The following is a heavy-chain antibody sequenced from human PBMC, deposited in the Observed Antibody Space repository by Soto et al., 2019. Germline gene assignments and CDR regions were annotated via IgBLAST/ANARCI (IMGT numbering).Heavy chain of an antibody. Sequence: QVQLVQSGAEVKKPGASVKVSCKASGYTFTSYDINWVRQATGQGLEWMGWMNPNSGNTGYAQKFQGRVTMTRNTXXSTAYMELSSLRSEDTAVYYCAANKRDYGDYYFDYWGQGTLVTVSS. V-gene: IGHV1-8*01. CDR1: GYTFTSYD. CDR2: MNPNSGNT. D-gene: IGHD4-17*01. CDR3: AANKRDYGDYYFDY. J-gene: IGHJ4*02.